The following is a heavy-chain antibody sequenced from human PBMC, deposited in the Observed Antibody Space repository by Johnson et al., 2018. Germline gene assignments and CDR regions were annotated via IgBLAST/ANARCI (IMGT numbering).Heavy chain of an antibody. CDR3: ARDSGIGPRRLYYFGMDV. J-gene: IGHJ6*02. CDR1: GFIFRGSA. CDR2: IRSKANSYAT. D-gene: IGHD2-15*01. V-gene: IGHV3-73*01. Sequence: EVQLVESGGGLVKPGGSLKLSCAASGFIFRGSAMHWVRQASGKGLEWVGRIRSKANSYATAYAASVKGRFTISREDSKNTAYLQMNSLKTEDTAVYYCARDSGIGPRRLYYFGMDVWGQGTTVTVSS.